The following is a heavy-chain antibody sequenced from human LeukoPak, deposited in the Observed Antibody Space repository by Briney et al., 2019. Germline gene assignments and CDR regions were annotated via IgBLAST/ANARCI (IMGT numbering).Heavy chain of an antibody. D-gene: IGHD2-15*01. CDR2: ISSSSTYI. CDR1: GFSFSTYR. V-gene: IGHV3-21*01. Sequence: GGSLRLSCAASGFSFSTYRMNWVRQAPGKGLEWVSSISSSSTYIYHADSVKGRFTISRDNAKNSLYLQMNILRAEDTAVYYCAGGYCSGGSCYDYFDYWGQGTLVTVSS. J-gene: IGHJ4*02. CDR3: AGGYCSGGSCYDYFDY.